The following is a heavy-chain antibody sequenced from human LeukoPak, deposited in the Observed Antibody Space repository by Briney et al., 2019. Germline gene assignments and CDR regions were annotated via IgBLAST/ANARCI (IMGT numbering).Heavy chain of an antibody. J-gene: IGHJ3*02. Sequence: SETLSLTCAVYGGSFSGYYWSWIRQHPGKGLEWIGYIYYSGSTYYNPSLKSRVTISVDTSKNQFSLELSSVTAADTAVYYCARSVVVVAATDDAFDIWGQGTMVTVSS. CDR1: GGSFSGYY. D-gene: IGHD2-15*01. CDR3: ARSVVVVAATDDAFDI. V-gene: IGHV4-31*11. CDR2: IYYSGST.